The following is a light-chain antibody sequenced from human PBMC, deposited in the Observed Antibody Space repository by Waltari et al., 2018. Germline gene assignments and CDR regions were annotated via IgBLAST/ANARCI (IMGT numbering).Light chain of an antibody. Sequence: NFMLTQPHSVSESPGKTVTISCTRSSGSVASNPVQWFQQRPGSAPTTVIYDDTQRPSGVPDRLSGSIDTSSNSASLTISGLQTEDGADYYCQSFGRNSQRVFGGGTRLTVL. J-gene: IGLJ3*02. V-gene: IGLV6-57*03. CDR2: DDT. CDR3: QSFGRNSQRV. CDR1: SGSVASNP.